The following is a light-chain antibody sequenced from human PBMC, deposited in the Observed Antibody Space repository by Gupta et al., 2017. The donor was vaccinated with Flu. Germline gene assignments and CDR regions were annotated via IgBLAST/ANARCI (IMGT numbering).Light chain of an antibody. Sequence: QSALTQPRSASGSPGQSVTISCTGTSSVIGGYNYVSWYQHHPGRAPKLIIFDVTKWPSGVPDRFSGSKSGNTASLTISGLRAEDEADYYCCSYVASDVWVFGGGTRLTVL. CDR1: SSVIGGYNY. V-gene: IGLV2-11*01. CDR3: CSYVASDVWV. CDR2: DVT. J-gene: IGLJ3*02.